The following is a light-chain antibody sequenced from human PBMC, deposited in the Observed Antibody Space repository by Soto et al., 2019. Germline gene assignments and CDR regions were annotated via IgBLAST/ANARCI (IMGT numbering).Light chain of an antibody. V-gene: IGLV2-14*01. CDR2: DVS. CDR3: NSFTSSSTYG. CDR1: SNDVGNYKY. Sequence: QSALTQPASVSGSPGQSITISCTGTSNDVGNYKYVSWYQQHPGKVPKLLIYDVSYRPSGVSNRFSGSKSGNTASLTISGLQAEDEADYYCNSFTSSSTYGFGTGTKLTVL. J-gene: IGLJ1*01.